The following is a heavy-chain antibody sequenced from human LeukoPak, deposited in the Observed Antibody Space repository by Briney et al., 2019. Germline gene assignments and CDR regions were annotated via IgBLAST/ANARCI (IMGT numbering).Heavy chain of an antibody. CDR2: ISSGSGTI. V-gene: IGHV3-48*01. CDR3: ASRFDY. Sequence: GGSLRLSCAASGFTFSSYTLNWVRQAPGKGLEWVSCISSGSGTIYYADSVKGRFTISRDNAKNSLYLQMNSLRPEDTAVYYCASRFDYWGQGALVTVSS. J-gene: IGHJ4*02. CDR1: GFTFSSYT.